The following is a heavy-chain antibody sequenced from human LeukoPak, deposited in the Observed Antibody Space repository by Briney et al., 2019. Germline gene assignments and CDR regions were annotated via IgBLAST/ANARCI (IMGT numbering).Heavy chain of an antibody. CDR2: ISGNGGSI. J-gene: IGHJ3*02. CDR1: GFTFDDYA. V-gene: IGHV3-9*03. CDR3: ARERLVRGTMLGDDAFDI. Sequence: GGSLRLSCAASGFTFDDYAMHWVRHAPGKGLEWVSGISGNGGSIHYADSVKGRFTISRDNAKNSLYLQMNSLRPEDMAVYYLARERLVRGTMLGDDAFDIWGQGTMVTVSS. D-gene: IGHD3-10*01.